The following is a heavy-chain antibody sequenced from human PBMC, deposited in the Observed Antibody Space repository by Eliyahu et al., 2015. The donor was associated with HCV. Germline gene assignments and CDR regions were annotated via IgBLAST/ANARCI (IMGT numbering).Heavy chain of an antibody. CDR2: IYYSGST. Sequence: QVQLQESGPGLVKPSETLSLTCTVSGGSVSSGSYYWSWIRQPPGKGLEWIGYIYYSGSTNYNPPLKSRVTISVDTSKNQFSLKLSSVTAADTAVYYCARASYSSGWYGQRRTHTQFDYWGQGTLVTVSS. CDR1: GGSVSSGSYY. V-gene: IGHV4-61*01. D-gene: IGHD6-19*01. J-gene: IGHJ4*02. CDR3: ARASYSSGWYGQRRTHTQFDY.